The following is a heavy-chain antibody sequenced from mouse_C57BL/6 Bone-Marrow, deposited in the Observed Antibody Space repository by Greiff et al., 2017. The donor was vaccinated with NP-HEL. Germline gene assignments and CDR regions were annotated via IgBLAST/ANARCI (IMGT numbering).Heavy chain of an antibody. CDR2: IDPENGDT. J-gene: IGHJ2*01. D-gene: IGHD1-1*01. V-gene: IGHV14-4*01. CDR3: TSYYGSSYDYFDY. CDR1: GFNIKDYY. Sequence: VQLQQSGAELVRPGASVKLSCTASGFNIKDYYMHWVKQRPEQGLEWIGWIDPENGDTEYASKFQGKATITADTSSNTAYLQLSSLTSEDTAVYYCTSYYGSSYDYFDYWGQGTTLTVSS.